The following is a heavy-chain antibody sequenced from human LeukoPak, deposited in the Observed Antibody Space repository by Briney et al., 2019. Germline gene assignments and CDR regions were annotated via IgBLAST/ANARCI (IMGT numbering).Heavy chain of an antibody. CDR3: ARPVVLGAYLRGAYYFDS. CDR1: GFTFSNYG. D-gene: IGHD3-16*01. V-gene: IGHV3-33*01. CDR2: IWYDGSDK. J-gene: IGHJ4*02. Sequence: GGSLRLSCAESGFTFSNYGMHWVRQAPGKGLEWVAVIWYDGSDKYHADSVKGRFTISRDNSKNTLYLQMNSLRVEDTAVYYCARPVVLGAYLRGAYYFDSWGQGTLVTVSS.